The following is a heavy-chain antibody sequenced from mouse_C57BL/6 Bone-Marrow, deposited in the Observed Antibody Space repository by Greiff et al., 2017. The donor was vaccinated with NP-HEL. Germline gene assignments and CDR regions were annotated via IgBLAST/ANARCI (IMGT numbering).Heavy chain of an antibody. J-gene: IGHJ4*01. V-gene: IGHV1-81*01. CDR2: IYPRSGNT. Sequence: QVQLQQSRAELARPGASVKLSCKASGYTFTSYGISWVKQRTGQGLEWIGEIYPRSGNTYYNEKFKGKATLTADKSSSTAYMELRSLTSEDSAVYFCARLRWLPLFAMDYWGQGTSVTVSS. D-gene: IGHD2-3*01. CDR1: GYTFTSYG. CDR3: ARLRWLPLFAMDY.